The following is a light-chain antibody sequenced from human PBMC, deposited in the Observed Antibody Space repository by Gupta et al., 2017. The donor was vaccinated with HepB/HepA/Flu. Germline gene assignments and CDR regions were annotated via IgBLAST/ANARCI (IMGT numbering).Light chain of an antibody. CDR1: SSDVGRYNS. J-gene: IGLJ1*01. CDR2: DGS. Sequence: SALPHPAPGSGSPDRSITSPATGTSSDVGRYNSVYWYQQHPGKAPTLMIYDGSNRPPGVSDRFSGSKSVNTASLTISGLQPEDEADSYCCSFTSSTTRYAFGTGTKVTVL. V-gene: IGLV2-14*01. CDR3: CSFTSSTTRYA.